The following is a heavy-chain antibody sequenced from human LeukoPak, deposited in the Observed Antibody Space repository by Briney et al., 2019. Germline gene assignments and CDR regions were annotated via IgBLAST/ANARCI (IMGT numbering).Heavy chain of an antibody. D-gene: IGHD2-15*01. CDR3: ARDYTYCSGSRCYDRFDY. V-gene: IGHV3-21*01. Sequence: GGSLRLSCAASGFTFSGYSMNWVRQAPGKGLEWVSSISSSSSYIYYADSVKGRFTISRDNAKNSLYLQMNSLTAEDTAVYYCARDYTYCSGSRCYDRFDYWGQGIRVTVSS. CDR2: ISSSSSYI. CDR1: GFTFSGYS. J-gene: IGHJ4*02.